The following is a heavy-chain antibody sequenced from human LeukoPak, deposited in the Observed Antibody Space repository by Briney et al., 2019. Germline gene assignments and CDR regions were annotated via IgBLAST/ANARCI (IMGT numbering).Heavy chain of an antibody. CDR3: ARQSDSYYSTFDY. CDR1: GDSISSYY. CDR2: IYYGGST. D-gene: IGHD3-22*01. J-gene: IGHJ4*02. V-gene: IGHV4-59*08. Sequence: SETLSLTSTVSGDSISSYYWSWIRQPPGKGLDWIGNIYYGGSTNYNPSLKSRVTISVDTSKNQFSLKLSSVTAADTAVYYCARQSDSYYSTFDYWGQGTLVTVSS.